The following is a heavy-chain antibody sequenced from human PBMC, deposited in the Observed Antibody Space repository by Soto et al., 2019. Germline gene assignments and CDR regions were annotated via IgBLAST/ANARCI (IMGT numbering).Heavy chain of an antibody. Sequence: SEEVSCRASGYPFPSYGLSWVRQPARQGVEGMGWISAYNGNTNYAQKLQCRVTMTTDTSTSTAYMELRSLRSDDTAVYYCANLIYSSSWYYFDYWGQGTLVTVSS. CDR3: ANLIYSSSWYYFDY. V-gene: IGHV1-18*01. D-gene: IGHD6-13*01. CDR1: GYPFPSYG. J-gene: IGHJ4*02. CDR2: ISAYNGNT.